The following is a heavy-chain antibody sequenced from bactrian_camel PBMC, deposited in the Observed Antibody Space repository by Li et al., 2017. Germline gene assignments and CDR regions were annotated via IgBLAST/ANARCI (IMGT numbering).Heavy chain of an antibody. J-gene: IGHJ6*01. Sequence: HVQLVESGGGSVQAGGSQRLSCTASGFTCDETDMERYRQAPGKEREGVARIATGSGNTYYADSVKGSFTIAKDKAKSTLYLQMNSLKSEDTAMYFCAARPINTRDCVAGGTAEFGYWGQGTQVTVS. V-gene: IGHV3S63*01. CDR2: IATGSGNT. D-gene: IGHD1*01. CDR1: GFTCDETD. CDR3: AARPINTRDCVAGGTAEFGY.